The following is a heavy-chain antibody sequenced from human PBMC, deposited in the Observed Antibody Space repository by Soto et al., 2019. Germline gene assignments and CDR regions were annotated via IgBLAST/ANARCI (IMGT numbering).Heavy chain of an antibody. J-gene: IGHJ3*02. CDR3: AKVGPWDQLPSNAFDI. CDR2: ISYDGSNK. Sequence: GGSLRLSCAASGFTFSSYGMHWVRQAPGKGLEWVAVISYDGSNKYYADSVKGRFTISRDNSKNTLYLQMNSLRAEDTAVYYCAKVGPWDQLPSNAFDIWGQGTMVTVSS. CDR1: GFTFSSYG. D-gene: IGHD2-2*01. V-gene: IGHV3-30*18.